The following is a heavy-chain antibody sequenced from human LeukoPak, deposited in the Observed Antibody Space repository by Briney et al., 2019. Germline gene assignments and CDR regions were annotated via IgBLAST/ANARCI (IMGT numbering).Heavy chain of an antibody. CDR2: IFTSGDT. CDR3: XSTNIPLIHDY. Sequence: SETLSXTCSVSGASINSGSYYWYWIRQPAGKGLEWIGRIFTSGDTNYNPSLKSRVTISTHRPKNQFSLNLSSLTAADTAVYYCXSTNIPLIHDYWGQGTLVTVSS. V-gene: IGHV4-61*02. J-gene: IGHJ4*02. D-gene: IGHD3-16*01. CDR1: GASINSGSYY.